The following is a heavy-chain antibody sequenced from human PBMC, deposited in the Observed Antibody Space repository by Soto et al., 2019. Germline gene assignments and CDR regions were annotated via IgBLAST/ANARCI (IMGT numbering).Heavy chain of an antibody. D-gene: IGHD6-13*01. Sequence: GESLKISCKGSGYSFTSYWIGWVRQMPGKGLEWMGIIYPGDSDTRYSPSFQGQVTISADKSISTAYLQWSSLKASDTAMYYCATLIPGYSSSWDPVFDYWGQGTLVTVSS. V-gene: IGHV5-51*01. CDR2: IYPGDSDT. J-gene: IGHJ4*02. CDR3: ATLIPGYSSSWDPVFDY. CDR1: GYSFTSYW.